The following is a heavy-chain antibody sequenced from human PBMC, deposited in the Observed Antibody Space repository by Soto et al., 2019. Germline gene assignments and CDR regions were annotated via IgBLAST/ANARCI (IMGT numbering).Heavy chain of an antibody. CDR1: GFTFTNYA. CDR3: AREPLSTTRTYYGMDV. Sequence: QVQLVESGGGVVQPGKSLRLSCAASGFTFTNYAMHWVRQAPGKGLEWVTVISYDGSNKYYADSVKGRFTISRDNSKNTLDLQMNSLRPEDTAVYCCAREPLSTTRTYYGMDVWGLGTTVTVSS. J-gene: IGHJ6*02. CDR2: ISYDGSNK. V-gene: IGHV3-30-3*01. D-gene: IGHD2-2*01.